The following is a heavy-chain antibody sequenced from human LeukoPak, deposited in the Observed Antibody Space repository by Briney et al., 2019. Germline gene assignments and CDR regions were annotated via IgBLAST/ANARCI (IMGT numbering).Heavy chain of an antibody. D-gene: IGHD2-2*01. CDR1: GFTFSSYA. Sequence: GGSLRLSCAASGFTFSSYARHWVRQAPGKGLEWVAGICNDGRNKYCADSVKGRFTISRDNSKNTLYLQMNSLRAEDTAVYYCARAEVPAAVKSGAFDIWGQGTMVTVSS. J-gene: IGHJ3*02. CDR3: ARAEVPAAVKSGAFDI. CDR2: ICNDGRNK. V-gene: IGHV3-33*01.